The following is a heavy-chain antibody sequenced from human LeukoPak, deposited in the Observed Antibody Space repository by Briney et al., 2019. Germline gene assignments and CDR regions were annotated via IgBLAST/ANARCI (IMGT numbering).Heavy chain of an antibody. CDR2: INPSGGST. Sequence: ASVKVSCKASGYTFTGYYMHWVRQAPGQGLEWMGIINPSGGSTSYAQKFQGRVTMTRDMSTSTVYMELSSLRSEDTAVYYCARGFIEPHTLHYWGQGTLVTVSS. V-gene: IGHV1-46*01. D-gene: IGHD3-16*02. CDR3: ARGFIEPHTLHY. CDR1: GYTFTGYY. J-gene: IGHJ4*02.